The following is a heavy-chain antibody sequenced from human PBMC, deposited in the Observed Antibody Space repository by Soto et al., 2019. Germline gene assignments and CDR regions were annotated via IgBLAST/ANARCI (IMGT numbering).Heavy chain of an antibody. CDR2: IYYSGST. D-gene: IGHD4-17*01. CDR1: GGSISSYY. J-gene: IGHJ4*02. Sequence: LSLTCTVSGGSISSYYWSWIRQPPGKGLEWIGYIYYSGSTNYNPSLKSRVTISVDTSKNQFSLKLSSVTAADTAVYYCATFYGDYDHFFDYWGQGSLVTVSS. V-gene: IGHV4-59*01. CDR3: ATFYGDYDHFFDY.